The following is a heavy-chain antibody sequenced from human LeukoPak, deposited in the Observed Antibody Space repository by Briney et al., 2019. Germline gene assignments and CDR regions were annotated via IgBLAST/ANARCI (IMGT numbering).Heavy chain of an antibody. Sequence: PSETLSLTCAVYGGSFSGYYWTWIRQPPGTGLEWIGEINHSGSTTYKPSLKSRVTISVDTSKNQFSLKLSSVTAADTAVYYCARGVAVAEGTSAFDIWGQGTMVTVSS. CDR1: GGSFSGYY. CDR3: ARGVAVAEGTSAFDI. CDR2: INHSGST. J-gene: IGHJ3*02. D-gene: IGHD6-19*01. V-gene: IGHV4-34*01.